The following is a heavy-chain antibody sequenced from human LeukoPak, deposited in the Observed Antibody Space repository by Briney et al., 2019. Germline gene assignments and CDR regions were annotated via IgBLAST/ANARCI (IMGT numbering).Heavy chain of an antibody. Sequence: PGGSLRLSCAASGFTVRSNYMSRVRQAPGKGLEWVSVISSGGSTYCADSVQGRFTISRDSSKNTLYLQMKSLRAEDTALYYCSRDRMGTKSFDYWGQGTLVTVSS. J-gene: IGHJ4*02. V-gene: IGHV3-66*01. CDR2: ISSGGST. D-gene: IGHD5-24*01. CDR3: SRDRMGTKSFDY. CDR1: GFTVRSNY.